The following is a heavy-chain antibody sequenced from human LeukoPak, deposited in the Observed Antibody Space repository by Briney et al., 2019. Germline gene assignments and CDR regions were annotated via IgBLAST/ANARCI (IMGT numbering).Heavy chain of an antibody. V-gene: IGHV3-7*01. D-gene: IGHD3-10*01. CDR2: IKEDGSEK. CDR3: ARKFGSGGCNWYLDL. Sequence: GGSLRLSCAASGFTFSSYWMTWVRQAPGKGLEWVANIKEDGSEKYYVDSVKGRFTISRDNAKNSLYLQMNSLRAEDTAVYYCARKFGSGGCNWYLDLWGRGTLVTDSS. J-gene: IGHJ2*01. CDR1: GFTFSSYW.